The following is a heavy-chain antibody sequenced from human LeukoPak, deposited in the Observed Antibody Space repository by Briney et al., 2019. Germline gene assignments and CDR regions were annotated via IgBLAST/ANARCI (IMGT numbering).Heavy chain of an antibody. J-gene: IGHJ4*02. CDR2: ISGSGGST. CDR3: AKGPRVVAHPNQFDY. D-gene: IGHD2-15*01. CDR1: GLTFSSYA. Sequence: PGGSLRLSCAASGLTFSSYAMSWVRQAPGKGLEWVSAISGSGGSTYYADSVKGRFTISRDNSKNTLYLQMNSLRAEDTAVYYCAKGPRVVAHPNQFDYWGQGTLVTVSS. V-gene: IGHV3-23*01.